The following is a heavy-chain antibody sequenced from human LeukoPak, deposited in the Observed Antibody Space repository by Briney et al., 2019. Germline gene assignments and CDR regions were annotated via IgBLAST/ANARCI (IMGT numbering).Heavy chain of an antibody. Sequence: PSETLSLTCTVSGGSTSNYFCTWLRQSAGKGLEWIGRIHTSGSTNYNPSLKSRVSMSVDTSKNQFSLKLSSVTAADTAVYYCARDPARHGYYFDYWGQGALVTVSS. D-gene: IGHD3-3*01. CDR2: IHTSGST. CDR3: ARDPARHGYYFDY. V-gene: IGHV4-4*07. J-gene: IGHJ4*02. CDR1: GGSTSNYF.